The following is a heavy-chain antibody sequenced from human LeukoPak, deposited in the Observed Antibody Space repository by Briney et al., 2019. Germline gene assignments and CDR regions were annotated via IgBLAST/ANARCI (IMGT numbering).Heavy chain of an antibody. V-gene: IGHV3-33*01. CDR2: IWYDGSNK. J-gene: IGHJ4*02. CDR1: GFTFSSYG. D-gene: IGHD6-19*01. Sequence: GGSLRLSCAASGFTFSSYGMHCGCQAPGKGLECVSVIWYDGSNKYYADSVKVRFTISRDSSKNRLYLQMNSLRAEDTATYYCATDRGWDTFDYWGQGNQVTVSS. CDR3: ATDRGWDTFDY.